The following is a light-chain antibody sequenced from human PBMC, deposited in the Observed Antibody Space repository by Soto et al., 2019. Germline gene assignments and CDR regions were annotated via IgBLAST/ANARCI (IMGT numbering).Light chain of an antibody. CDR2: AAS. CDR1: QGISSY. V-gene: IGKV1-8*01. Sequence: PSSLSASTGDRVTITCRASQGISSYLAWYQQKPGKAPKLLIYAASTLQSGVPSRFSGSGSGTDFTLTISCLQSEDFATYYCQQYYSYPLTFGQGTRLEIK. J-gene: IGKJ5*01. CDR3: QQYYSYPLT.